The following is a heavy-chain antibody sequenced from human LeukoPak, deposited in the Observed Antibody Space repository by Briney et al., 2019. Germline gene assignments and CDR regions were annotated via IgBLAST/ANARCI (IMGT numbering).Heavy chain of an antibody. CDR1: GFTFSSYG. J-gene: IGHJ6*03. D-gene: IGHD6-19*01. CDR2: IRYDGSNK. Sequence: PGGSLRLSCAASGFTFSSYGMHWVRQAPGKGLEWVAFIRYDGSNKYYADSVKGRFTISRDNSKNTLYLQMNSLRAEDTAVYYCAKDGPHSSGWYSYYYYYMDVWGKGTTVTISS. V-gene: IGHV3-30*02. CDR3: AKDGPHSSGWYSYYYYYMDV.